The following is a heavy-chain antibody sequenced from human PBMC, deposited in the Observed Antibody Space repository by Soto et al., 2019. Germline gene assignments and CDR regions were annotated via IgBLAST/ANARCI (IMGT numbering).Heavy chain of an antibody. CDR3: ARVRYCSGGSCYSFVAFDI. D-gene: IGHD2-15*01. CDR1: GYTLTELS. Sequence: ASVKVSCKVSGYTLTELSMHWVRQAPGKRLEWMGGFDAENGKTKYSQKFQGRVTITRDTSASTAYMELSSLRSEDTAVYYCARVRYCSGGSCYSFVAFDIWGQGTMVTVSS. CDR2: FDAENGKT. V-gene: IGHV1-24*01. J-gene: IGHJ3*02.